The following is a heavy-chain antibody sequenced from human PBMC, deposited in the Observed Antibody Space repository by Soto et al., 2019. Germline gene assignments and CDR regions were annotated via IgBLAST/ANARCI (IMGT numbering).Heavy chain of an antibody. CDR3: ARDKDSNYYYGMDV. Sequence: EVQLVESGGGLVKPGGSLRLSCAASGFTFSSYSMNWVRQAPGKGLEWVSSISSSSSYIYYADSVKGRFTISRDNAKNSLYLQMNSLRAEDTAVYYCARDKDSNYYYGMDVWGQGTTVPVSS. CDR1: GFTFSSYS. V-gene: IGHV3-21*01. J-gene: IGHJ6*02. CDR2: ISSSSSYI.